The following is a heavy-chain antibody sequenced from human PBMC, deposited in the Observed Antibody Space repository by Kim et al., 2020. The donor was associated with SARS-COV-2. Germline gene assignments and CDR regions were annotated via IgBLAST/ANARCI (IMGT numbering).Heavy chain of an antibody. Sequence: SGPTLVKPTETLTLTCTVSGFSLSNARMGVSWIRQPPGKALEWLAHIFSNYEKSYSTSLKSRLTISKDTSKSQVVLTMTNMDPVDTATYYCARILKIFGLVGFDPWGQGTLVTVSS. CDR2: IFSNYEK. D-gene: IGHD3-3*01. J-gene: IGHJ5*02. V-gene: IGHV2-26*01. CDR3: ARILKIFGLVGFDP. CDR1: GFSLSNARMG.